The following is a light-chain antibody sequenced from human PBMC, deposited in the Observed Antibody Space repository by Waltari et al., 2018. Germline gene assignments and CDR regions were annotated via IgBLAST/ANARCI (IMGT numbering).Light chain of an antibody. Sequence: QSALTQPPSASGSPGQSVTISCTGTSSAVGGYDYVSWYPQPPDKAPKLMIYEVTKRPSVVPDRFSGSKSGNTASLTVSGLQAEDEADYYCSSYAGSNLWVFGGGTKLTVL. CDR3: SSYAGSNLWV. CDR1: SSAVGGYDY. V-gene: IGLV2-8*01. J-gene: IGLJ3*02. CDR2: EVT.